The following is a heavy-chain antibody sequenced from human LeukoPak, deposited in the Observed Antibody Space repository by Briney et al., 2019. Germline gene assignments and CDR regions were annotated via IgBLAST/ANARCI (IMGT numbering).Heavy chain of an antibody. Sequence: GGALRLSCAASGFTLSRHAQSWGPQAPGKGAGWPSAISDTGGNTYYTDSVKGLFTISRDNSRNTLYLQMNSLRVEDTAFYYCATLVFDSSGYSYFDYWGQGTLVTVSS. J-gene: IGHJ4*02. V-gene: IGHV3-23*01. CDR2: ISDTGGNT. D-gene: IGHD3-22*01. CDR3: ATLVFDSSGYSYFDY. CDR1: GFTLSRHA.